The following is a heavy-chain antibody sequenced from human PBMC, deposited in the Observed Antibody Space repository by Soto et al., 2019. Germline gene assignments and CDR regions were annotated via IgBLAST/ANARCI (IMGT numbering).Heavy chain of an antibody. V-gene: IGHV4-34*01. CDR3: AREGIPNYFYMDV. Sequence: SETLSLTCAVYGGSFSGYYWSWIRQPPGKGLEWIGEINHSGSTNYNPSLKSRVTISVDTSKNQFSLQLNSVTPEDTAVYYCAREGIPNYFYMDVWAKGTTVTVSS. J-gene: IGHJ6*03. CDR1: GGSFSGYY. D-gene: IGHD6-13*01. CDR2: INHSGST.